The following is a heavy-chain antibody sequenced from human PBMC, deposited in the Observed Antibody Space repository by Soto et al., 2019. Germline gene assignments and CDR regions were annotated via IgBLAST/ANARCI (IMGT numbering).Heavy chain of an antibody. J-gene: IGHJ6*02. D-gene: IGHD3-10*01. CDR3: ARGGKYYYGSGSELIYYYYGMDV. CDR1: GGSISSYY. Sequence: SETLSLTCTVSGGSISSYYWSWIRQPPGKGLEWIGYINHSGSTNYNPSLKSRVTISVDTSKNQFSLKLSSVTAADTAVYYCARGGKYYYGSGSELIYYYYGMDVWGQGTTVTVS. V-gene: IGHV4-59*12. CDR2: INHSGST.